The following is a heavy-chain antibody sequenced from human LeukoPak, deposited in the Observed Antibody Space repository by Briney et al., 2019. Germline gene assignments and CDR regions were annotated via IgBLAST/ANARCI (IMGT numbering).Heavy chain of an antibody. CDR2: INPNSGGT. CDR1: GYTFTGYY. J-gene: IGHJ4*02. V-gene: IGHV1-2*02. D-gene: IGHD2-2*01. Sequence: VSVKVSCKASGYTFTGYYMHWVRQAPGQGLEWMGWINPNSGGTNYAQKFQGRVTMTRDTSISTAYMELSRLRSDDTAVYYCARGKWFVPAAPDYWGQGTLVTVSS. CDR3: ARGKWFVPAAPDY.